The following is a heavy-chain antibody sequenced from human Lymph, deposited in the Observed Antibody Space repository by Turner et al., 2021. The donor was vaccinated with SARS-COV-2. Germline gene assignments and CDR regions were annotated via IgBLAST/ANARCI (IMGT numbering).Heavy chain of an antibody. CDR1: GYTLTEVS. J-gene: IGHJ6*02. CDR2: FDPVDGET. CDR3: ATGPYDFWSGPSPGYYGMDV. D-gene: IGHD3-3*01. Sequence: QVQLVQSGAEVKKPGASVKVSCKVSGYTLTEVSMHWVRQAPGKGLCWMGGFDPVDGETIYAQKFQGRVTMAEDTSTDTAYMELSSLRSEDTTVYYCATGPYDFWSGPSPGYYGMDVWGQGTTVTVSS. V-gene: IGHV1-24*01.